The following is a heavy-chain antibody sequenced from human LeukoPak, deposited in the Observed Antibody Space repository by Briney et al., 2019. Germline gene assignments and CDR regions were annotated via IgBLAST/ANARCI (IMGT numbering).Heavy chain of an antibody. CDR2: IIPIFGTA. CDR1: GGTFSSYA. D-gene: IGHD7-27*01. J-gene: IGHJ6*02. V-gene: IGHV1-69*13. CDR3: ANPLANWDYYYYGMDV. Sequence: ASVKVSCKASGGTFSSYAISWVRQAPGQGLEWMGGIIPIFGTANYAQKFQGRVTITADESTSTAYMELSSLRSEDTAVYYCANPLANWDYYYYGMDVWGQGTTVTVSS.